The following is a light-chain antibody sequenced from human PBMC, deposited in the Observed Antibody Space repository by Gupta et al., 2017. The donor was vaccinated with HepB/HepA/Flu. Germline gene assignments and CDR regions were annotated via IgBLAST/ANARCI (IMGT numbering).Light chain of an antibody. Sequence: SYELPQPPSVSVSPGQTASIPCSGDKLGDKYACWYQQKPGQSPVLVIYQDSQRPSGIPERFSGSNSGNTATLTISGTQARDEADYYCQAWDSSCVVFGGGTKLTVL. CDR3: QAWDSSCVV. CDR1: KLGDKY. V-gene: IGLV3-1*01. CDR2: QDS. J-gene: IGLJ2*01.